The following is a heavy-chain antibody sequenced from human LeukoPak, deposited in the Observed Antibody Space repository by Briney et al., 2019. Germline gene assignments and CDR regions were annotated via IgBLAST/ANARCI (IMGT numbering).Heavy chain of an antibody. V-gene: IGHV3-7*01. CDR3: ARGFGSSGPKAGDAFDI. CDR1: GFTFSSYW. D-gene: IGHD6-6*01. Sequence: RGSLRLSCAASGFTFSSYWMSWVRQAPGKVLEWVANIKQDGSEKYYVDSVKGRFTISRDNAKNSLYLQMNSLRAEDTAVYYCARGFGSSGPKAGDAFDIWGQGTMVTVSS. CDR2: IKQDGSEK. J-gene: IGHJ3*02.